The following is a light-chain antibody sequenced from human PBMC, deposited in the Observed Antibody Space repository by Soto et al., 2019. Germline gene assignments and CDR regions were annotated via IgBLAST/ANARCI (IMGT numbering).Light chain of an antibody. Sequence: DIQMTQSPSSVSASVGDRVTITCRASQGISNWLAWYQQQPGKAPKLLIYGAFSLQSGVPSRFSGGGAGTHFTLIISSLQPEDFATYYCQQTNTVLPLTFGGGTKVEI. J-gene: IGKJ4*01. CDR3: QQTNTVLPLT. V-gene: IGKV1-12*01. CDR1: QGISNW. CDR2: GAF.